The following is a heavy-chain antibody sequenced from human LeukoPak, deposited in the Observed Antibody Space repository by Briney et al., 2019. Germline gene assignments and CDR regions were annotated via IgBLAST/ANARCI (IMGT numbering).Heavy chain of an antibody. Sequence: SQTLSLTCAISGDSVSSNSAAWNWIRQSPSRGLEWLGRTYYRSKWYNDHAVSVKSRITINPDTSKNQFSLQLNSVTPEDTAAYYCARDAVLMVYAIDYWGQGTLVTVSS. J-gene: IGHJ4*02. CDR1: GDSVSSNSAA. D-gene: IGHD2-8*01. CDR3: ARDAVLMVYAIDY. V-gene: IGHV6-1*01. CDR2: TYYRSKWYN.